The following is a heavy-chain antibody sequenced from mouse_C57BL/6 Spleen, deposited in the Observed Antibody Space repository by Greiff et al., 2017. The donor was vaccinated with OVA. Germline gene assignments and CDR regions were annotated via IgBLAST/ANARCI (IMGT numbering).Heavy chain of an antibody. J-gene: IGHJ1*03. CDR1: GFTFSNYW. CDR2: IRLKSDNYAT. D-gene: IGHD2-3*01. CDR3: TGDGFLSYWYFDV. Sequence: EVQLVESGGGLVQPGGSMKLSCVASGFTFSNYWMNWVRQSPEKGLEWVAQIRLKSDNYATHYAESVKGRFTISRDDSKSSVYLQMNNLRAEDTGIYYCTGDGFLSYWYFDVWGTGTTVTVSS. V-gene: IGHV6-3*01.